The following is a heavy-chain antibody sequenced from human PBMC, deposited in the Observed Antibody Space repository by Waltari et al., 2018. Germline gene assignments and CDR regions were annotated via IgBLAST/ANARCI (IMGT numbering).Heavy chain of an antibody. CDR2: IKQDGSEK. CDR1: GSTFSSYW. Sequence: EVQLVESGGGLVQPGGSLRLDCAASGSTFSSYWMSWVRQAPGKGLEWVANIKQDGSEKSYVDSVKGRFTISRDNAKNSLYLQMNSLRAEDTAVYYCAREELGATSYWGQGTLVTVSS. CDR3: AREELGATSY. D-gene: IGHD1-26*01. V-gene: IGHV3-7*01. J-gene: IGHJ4*02.